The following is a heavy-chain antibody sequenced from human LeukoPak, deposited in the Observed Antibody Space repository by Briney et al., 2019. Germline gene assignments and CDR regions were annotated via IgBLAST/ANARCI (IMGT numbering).Heavy chain of an antibody. CDR3: ARGRTSELWFGEKTFDY. CDR2: ISAYNGNT. Sequence: ASVKVSCKASGYTFTSYGISWVRQAPGQGREWMGWISAYNGNTNYAQKLQGRVTMTTDTSTSTAYMELRSLRSDDTAVYYCARGRTSELWFGEKTFDYWGQGTLVTVSS. V-gene: IGHV1-18*01. CDR1: GYTFTSYG. J-gene: IGHJ4*02. D-gene: IGHD3-10*01.